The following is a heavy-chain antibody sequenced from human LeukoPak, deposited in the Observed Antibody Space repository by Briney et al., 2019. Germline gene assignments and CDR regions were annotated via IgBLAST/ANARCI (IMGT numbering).Heavy chain of an antibody. CDR2: IRSKAYGGTT. CDR3: TRVDSSSSSN. Sequence: SGGSLRLSCTASGFTFGDYAMSWVRQAPGKGLEWVGFIRSKAYGGTTEYAASVKGRFTISRDDSKSIAYLQMNSLKTEDTAVYYCTRVDSSSSSNWGQGTLVTVSS. J-gene: IGHJ4*02. CDR1: GFTFGDYA. V-gene: IGHV3-49*04. D-gene: IGHD6-13*01.